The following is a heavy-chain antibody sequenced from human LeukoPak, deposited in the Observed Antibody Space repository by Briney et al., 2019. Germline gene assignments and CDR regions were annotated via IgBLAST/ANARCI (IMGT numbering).Heavy chain of an antibody. CDR3: ARKRWADAFDV. CDR1: GYNFANYW. J-gene: IGHJ3*01. CDR2: IYGGDSDT. D-gene: IGHD4-23*01. V-gene: IGHV5-51*01. Sequence: GESLKISCQASGYNFANYWIGGVRQVPGKGLEWMGLIYGGDSDTRYNPSFQGHVRISADKSIVTAYLQWNSLKASDTAMYYCARKRWADAFDVWGQGTMVTVSS.